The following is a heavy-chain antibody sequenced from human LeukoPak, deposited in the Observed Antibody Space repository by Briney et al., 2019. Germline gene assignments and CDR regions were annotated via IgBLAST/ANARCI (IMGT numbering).Heavy chain of an antibody. CDR2: ISGGGTTI. V-gene: IGHV3-11*04. CDR3: ARVGEAARFSLDY. D-gene: IGHD6-6*01. CDR1: GFTFSNYW. Sequence: GGSLRLSCAASGFTFSNYWMHWVRQASGKGLEWVSYISGGGTTIYYTDSVKGRFTISRDNAKNSLYLQMNSLRAEDTAVYYCARVGEAARFSLDYWGQGTLVTVSS. J-gene: IGHJ4*02.